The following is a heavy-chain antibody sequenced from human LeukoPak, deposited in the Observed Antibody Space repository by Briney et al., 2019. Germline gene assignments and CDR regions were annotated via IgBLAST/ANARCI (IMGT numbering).Heavy chain of an antibody. D-gene: IGHD2-8*01. Sequence: SETLSLTCTDSGGSISSYYWSWIRQPPGKGLEWIGYIYYSGSTNYNPSLKSRVTISVDTSKNQFSLKLSSVTAADTAVYYCARLTRYCTNGVCWDLIDYWGQGTLVTVSS. CDR2: IYYSGST. J-gene: IGHJ4*02. V-gene: IGHV4-59*08. CDR3: ARLTRYCTNGVCWDLIDY. CDR1: GGSISSYY.